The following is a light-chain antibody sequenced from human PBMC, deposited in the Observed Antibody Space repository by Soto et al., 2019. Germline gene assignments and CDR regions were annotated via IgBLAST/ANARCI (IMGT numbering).Light chain of an antibody. J-gene: IGLJ7*01. V-gene: IGLV2-14*01. Sequence: QSVLTQPASVSGSPGQSITIFCTGTNSDVGGYDLVSWYQQHPGKAPKLLIYEVTNRPSGVSDRFSGSKSGNTASLSIYGLQAEDEADYYCSSYTSTSTLVFGGGTQLTVL. CDR2: EVT. CDR3: SSYTSTSTLV. CDR1: NSDVGGYDL.